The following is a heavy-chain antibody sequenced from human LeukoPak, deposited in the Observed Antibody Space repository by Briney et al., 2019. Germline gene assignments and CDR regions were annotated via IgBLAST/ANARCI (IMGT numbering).Heavy chain of an antibody. CDR1: GGSISSSNW. CDR2: IYHSGST. CDR3: AREYCSSTSCYFGDWFDP. D-gene: IGHD2-2*01. J-gene: IGHJ5*02. Sequence: PSGTLSLTCAVSGGSISSSNWWSWVRQPPGKGLEWIGEIYHSGSTNYNPSLKSRVTLSVDKSKNQFSLKLSSVTAADTAVYYCAREYCSSTSCYFGDWFDPWGQGTLVTVSS. V-gene: IGHV4-4*02.